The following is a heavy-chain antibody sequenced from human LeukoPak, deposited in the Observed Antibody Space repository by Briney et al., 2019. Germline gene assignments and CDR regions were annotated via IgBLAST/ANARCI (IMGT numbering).Heavy chain of an antibody. D-gene: IGHD2-8*02. CDR2: IKSKTDGGTT. CDR1: GFTFSNAW. CDR3: ITFTNEVVSSLDY. J-gene: IGHJ4*02. V-gene: IGHV3-15*01. Sequence: GGSLRLSCAASGFTFSNAWMSWVRQAPGKGLEWVGRIKSKTDGGTTDYAAPVKGRFTISRDDSKNTLYLQMNSLKTEDTAVYYCITFTNEVVSSLDYWGQGTLVIVSS.